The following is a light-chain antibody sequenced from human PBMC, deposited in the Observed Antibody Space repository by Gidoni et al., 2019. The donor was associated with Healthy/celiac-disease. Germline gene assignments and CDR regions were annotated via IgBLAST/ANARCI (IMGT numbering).Light chain of an antibody. CDR3: QACDSSTAVV. Sequence: SYELTQPPSVYVSPGQTANIPCYGDKLEDRYAGWYQQQPGQSPVLVNYQASKRPSGIPARFAGSNAGNTATLTISGTQAMDEADYYWQACDSSTAVVFGGGTKLTVL. CDR1: KLEDRY. CDR2: QAS. V-gene: IGLV3-1*01. J-gene: IGLJ2*01.